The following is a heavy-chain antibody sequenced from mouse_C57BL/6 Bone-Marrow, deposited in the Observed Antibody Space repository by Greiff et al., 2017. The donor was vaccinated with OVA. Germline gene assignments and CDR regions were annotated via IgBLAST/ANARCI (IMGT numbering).Heavy chain of an antibody. Sequence: VQLQQSGAELVRPGASVKLSCTASGFNIKDYYMHWVKQRPEQGLEWIGRIDPEDGDTEYAPKFQGKATLTADTSSNTAYLQLSNLTSEDTAVYYCTTVYYGNDWYFDVWGTGTTVSVSS. CDR1: GFNIKDYY. J-gene: IGHJ1*03. D-gene: IGHD2-1*01. CDR3: TTVYYGNDWYFDV. V-gene: IGHV14-1*01. CDR2: IDPEDGDT.